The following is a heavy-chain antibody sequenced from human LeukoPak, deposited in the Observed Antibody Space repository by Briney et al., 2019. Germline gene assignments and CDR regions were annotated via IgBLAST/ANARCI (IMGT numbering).Heavy chain of an antibody. Sequence: GGSLRLSCAASGFTFSGYWMSWVRQAPGKELEWVANIKPDGSEMYYVDSVRGRFTISRDNAKNSLYLQLNSLRAGDTAVYYCARDRSGSARVTHYFDYWGQGTLVTVSS. CDR1: GFTFSGYW. CDR2: IKPDGSEM. D-gene: IGHD1-26*01. CDR3: ARDRSGSARVTHYFDY. V-gene: IGHV3-7*01. J-gene: IGHJ4*02.